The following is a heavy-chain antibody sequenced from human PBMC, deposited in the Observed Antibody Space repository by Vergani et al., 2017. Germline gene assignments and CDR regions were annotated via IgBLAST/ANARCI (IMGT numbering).Heavy chain of an antibody. V-gene: IGHV3-7*01. CDR1: GFTFSSYW. Sequence: EVQLVESGGGLVQPGGSLRLSCAASGFTFSSYWMSWVRQAPGKGLEGVANIKQDGSEKYYVDSVKGRFNISRDNDKNSLYLQMNSLRAEDTAVYYCARAAVAGLFFDYWGQGTLVTVSS. CDR2: IKQDGSEK. CDR3: ARAAVAGLFFDY. D-gene: IGHD6-19*01. J-gene: IGHJ4*02.